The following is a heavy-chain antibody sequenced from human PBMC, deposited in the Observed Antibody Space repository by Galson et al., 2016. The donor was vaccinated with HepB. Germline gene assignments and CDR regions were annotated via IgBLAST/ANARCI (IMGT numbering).Heavy chain of an antibody. CDR1: AFTFSNYA. D-gene: IGHD2-2*01. V-gene: IGHV3-30*04. J-gene: IGHJ6*02. CDR3: ARHYCSSTSCHYYDGLDV. Sequence: SLRLSCAASAFTFSNYAMHWVRQAPGKGLEWVAVISYDGSNKYYADSVKGRFTISRDNSKNTLYLQMTSLRAEDTAVYYCARHYCSSTSCHYYDGLDVWGQGTTVTVSS. CDR2: ISYDGSNK.